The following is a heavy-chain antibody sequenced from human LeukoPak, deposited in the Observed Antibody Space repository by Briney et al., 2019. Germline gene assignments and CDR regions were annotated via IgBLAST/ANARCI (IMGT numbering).Heavy chain of an antibody. CDR1: GFTFSSYS. V-gene: IGHV3-48*01. Sequence: GGSLRLSCAASGFTFSSYSMNWVRQTPGQGLEWVSYITSDSSTMFYADSVKGRFTASRDNSKNMLYLQMNSLRAEDTAVYYCAKSNGVDRNGYNSDYFDYWGQGTLVTVSS. CDR3: AKSNGVDRNGYNSDYFDY. J-gene: IGHJ4*02. CDR2: ITSDSSTM. D-gene: IGHD5-24*01.